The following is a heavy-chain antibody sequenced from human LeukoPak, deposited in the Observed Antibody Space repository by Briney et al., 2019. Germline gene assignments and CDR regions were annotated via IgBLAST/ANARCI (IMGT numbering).Heavy chain of an antibody. V-gene: IGHV3-20*04. J-gene: IGHJ5*02. CDR2: INWNSGSI. Sequence: GGSLRLSCAASGFTLDDYGMSWVPQAPGKGLEWVSGINWNSGSIGYTDSVKGRFTISRDNAKNSLYLQMNSLRVEDTALYYCAKDRAATIQGRWFDPWGQGNLVSVSS. CDR1: GFTLDDYG. CDR3: AKDRAATIQGRWFDP. D-gene: IGHD5-12*01.